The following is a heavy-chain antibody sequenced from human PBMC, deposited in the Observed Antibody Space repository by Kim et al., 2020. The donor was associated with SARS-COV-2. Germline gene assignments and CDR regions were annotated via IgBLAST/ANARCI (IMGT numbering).Heavy chain of an antibody. CDR2: ISAYDGKT. CDR1: GYTFNNYG. V-gene: IGHV1-18*01. CDR3: MRDTYCGGGSCYFRFSDVVG. J-gene: IGHJ4*02. Sequence: ASVKVSCKASGYTFNNYGISWVRQAPGQGLEWMGWISAYDGKTNHAQKFQGRVTMTTDTSTSTAYMELRSLTSDDTAVYYCMRDTYCGGGSCYFRFSDVVGWGQGTLVTVSS. D-gene: IGHD2-15*01.